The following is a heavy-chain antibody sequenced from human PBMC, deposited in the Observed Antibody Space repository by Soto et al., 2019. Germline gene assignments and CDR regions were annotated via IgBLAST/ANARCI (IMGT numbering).Heavy chain of an antibody. D-gene: IGHD2-15*01. J-gene: IGHJ3*02. V-gene: IGHV5-51*01. CDR2: FYPGDSTS. CDR1: GYSFISYW. CDR3: ARIIGYCRNNDCSWTFDI. Sequence: PGESLKISCKTSGYSFISYWVAWVRQLPGKGLEWMGTFYPGDSTSTYSPSFQGQVTISVDKSISTAYLQLSSLKDSDTAMYYCARIIGYCRNNDCSWTFDIWGQGTMVTVSS.